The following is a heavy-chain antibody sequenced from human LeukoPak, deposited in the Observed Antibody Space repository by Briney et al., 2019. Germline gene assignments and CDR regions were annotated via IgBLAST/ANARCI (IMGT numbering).Heavy chain of an antibody. J-gene: IGHJ1*01. V-gene: IGHV3-7*01. CDR2: IKQDGSEK. CDR3: ARDEGYCSSTSCYTAEYFQH. Sequence: PGGSLRLSCAASGFIFSSYWMSWVRQAPGKGLEWVANIKQDGSEKYYVDSVKGRFTISRDNAKNSLYLQMNSLRAEDTAVYYCARDEGYCSSTSCYTAEYFQHWGQGTLVTVSS. CDR1: GFIFSSYW. D-gene: IGHD2-2*02.